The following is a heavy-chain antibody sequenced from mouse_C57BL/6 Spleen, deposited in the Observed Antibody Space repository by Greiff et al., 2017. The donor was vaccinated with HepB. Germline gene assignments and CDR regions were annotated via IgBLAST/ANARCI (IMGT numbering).Heavy chain of an antibody. CDR3: ARRGGIYYDYDAGDYCDY. J-gene: IGHJ2*01. V-gene: IGHV1-76*01. Sequence: QVQLQQSVAELVRPGASVKLSCKASGYTFTDYYINWVKQRPGQGLEWIARIYPGSGNTYYNEKFKGKATLTAEKSSSTAYMQLSSLTSEDSAVYFCARRGGIYYDYDAGDYCDYWGQGTTLTVSS. CDR2: IYPGSGNT. D-gene: IGHD2-4*01. CDR1: GYTFTDYY.